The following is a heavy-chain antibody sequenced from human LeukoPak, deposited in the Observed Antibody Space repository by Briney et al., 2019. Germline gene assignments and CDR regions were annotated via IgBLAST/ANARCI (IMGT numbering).Heavy chain of an antibody. CDR1: GFPFSSYA. J-gene: IGHJ4*02. CDR2: IGGSGDRT. D-gene: IGHD1-26*01. Sequence: QPGGYLRLSCAASGFPFSSYAMSWVRQAPGKGLEWVSAIGGSGDRTDYADSVKGRFTISRDNSKNTLYLQMSSLRAEDTAIYYCAKVGLGGAYYDYWGQGTLFTASS. V-gene: IGHV3-23*01. CDR3: AKVGLGGAYYDY.